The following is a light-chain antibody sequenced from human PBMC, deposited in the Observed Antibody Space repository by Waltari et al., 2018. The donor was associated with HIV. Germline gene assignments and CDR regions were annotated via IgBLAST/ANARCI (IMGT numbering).Light chain of an antibody. CDR3: SSYTSSRSYV. V-gene: IGLV2-14*03. J-gene: IGLJ1*01. CDR1: SSDVRCYNI. CDR2: AVS. Sequence: QAALTQPASVSGSPGQSITLSGSGTSSDVRCYNIVSWYQQHPVKPPKRRIYAVSNRPSGVSNRFSGSKSGNTASLTISGLQAEDEADYYCSSYTSSRSYVFGTGTRVTV.